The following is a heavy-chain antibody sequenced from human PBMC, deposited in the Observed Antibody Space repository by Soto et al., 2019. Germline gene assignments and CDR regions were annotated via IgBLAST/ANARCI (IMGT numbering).Heavy chain of an antibody. D-gene: IGHD5-12*01. V-gene: IGHV1-69*13. J-gene: IGHJ6*02. CDR3: ARCMAEGGYEGDYYYGMDV. CDR2: IIPIFGTA. Sequence: ASVKVSCKASGRTFSSYAISWERQAPGQGLEWMGGIIPIFGTANYAQKFQGRATITADESTSTAYMELSSLRSEDTAVYYCARCMAEGGYEGDYYYGMDVWRQGTTVTVSS. CDR1: GRTFSSYA.